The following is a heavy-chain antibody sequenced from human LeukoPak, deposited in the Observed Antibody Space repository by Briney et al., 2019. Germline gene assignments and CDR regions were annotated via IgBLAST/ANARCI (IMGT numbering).Heavy chain of an antibody. Sequence: GGSLRPSCAASGFTFSSYAMSWVRQAPGKGLELVSSISSSSSYIYYADSVKGRFTISRDNAKNSLYLQMSSLRAEDTAVYYCAREFADYWGQGTLVTVSS. J-gene: IGHJ4*02. CDR2: ISSSSSYI. CDR1: GFTFSSYA. CDR3: AREFADY. V-gene: IGHV3-21*01.